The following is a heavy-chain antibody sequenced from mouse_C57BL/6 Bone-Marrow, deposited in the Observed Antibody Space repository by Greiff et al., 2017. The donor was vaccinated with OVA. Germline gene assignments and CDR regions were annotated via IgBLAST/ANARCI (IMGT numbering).Heavy chain of an antibody. Sequence: QVQLQQPGAELVKPGASVKMSCKASGYTFTSYWITWVKQRPGQGLEWIGDIYPGSGSTNYNEKFKSKATLTVDTSSSTAYMQLSSLTSEDSAVYYCARAVVARYYAMDYWGQGTSVTVSS. D-gene: IGHD1-1*01. J-gene: IGHJ4*01. CDR3: ARAVVARYYAMDY. V-gene: IGHV1-55*01. CDR2: IYPGSGST. CDR1: GYTFTSYW.